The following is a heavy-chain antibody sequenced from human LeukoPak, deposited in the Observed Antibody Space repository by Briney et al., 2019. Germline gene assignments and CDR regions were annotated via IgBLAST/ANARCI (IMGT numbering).Heavy chain of an antibody. J-gene: IGHJ4*02. Sequence: RPGGSLRLSCAASGFTFSSYSMNWVRQAPGKGLEWVSSISSSSYIYYADSVKGRFTISRDNAKNSLYLQMNSLRAEDTAVYYCARDFHPYYDILTASGIFDYWGQGTLVTVSS. D-gene: IGHD3-9*01. V-gene: IGHV3-21*01. CDR2: ISSSSYI. CDR3: ARDFHPYYDILTASGIFDY. CDR1: GFTFSSYS.